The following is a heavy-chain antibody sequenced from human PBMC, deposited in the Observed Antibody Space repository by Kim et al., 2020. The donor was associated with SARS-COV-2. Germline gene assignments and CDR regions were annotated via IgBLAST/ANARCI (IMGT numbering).Heavy chain of an antibody. CDR3: ASPRGSSGYDAFDI. Sequence: SETLSLTCTVSGGSISSYYWSWIRQPPGKGLEWIGYIYYSGSTNYNPSLKSRVTISVDTSKNQFSLKLSSVTAADTAVYYCASPRGSSGYDAFDIWGQGTMVTVSS. CDR1: GGSISSYY. D-gene: IGHD3-22*01. J-gene: IGHJ3*02. V-gene: IGHV4-59*01. CDR2: IYYSGST.